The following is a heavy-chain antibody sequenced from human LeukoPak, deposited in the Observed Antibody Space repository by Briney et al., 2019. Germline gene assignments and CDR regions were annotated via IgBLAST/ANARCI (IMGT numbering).Heavy chain of an antibody. CDR3: AREFPYGSGSYCLDY. CDR1: GFTFSSYS. Sequence: PGGSLRLSCAASGFTFSSYSMNWVRQAPGKGLEWVSYISSSSSTIYYADSVKGRFTISRDNAKNSLYLQMNSLRAEDTAVYYCAREFPYGSGSYCLDYWGQGTLVTVSS. J-gene: IGHJ4*02. V-gene: IGHV3-48*01. D-gene: IGHD3-10*01. CDR2: ISSSSSTI.